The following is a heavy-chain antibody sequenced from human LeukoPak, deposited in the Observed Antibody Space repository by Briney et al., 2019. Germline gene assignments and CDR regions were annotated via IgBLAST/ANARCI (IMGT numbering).Heavy chain of an antibody. CDR1: GFTFSSYS. V-gene: IGHV3-21*04. CDR3: AKGGYSYGPRSAIDY. J-gene: IGHJ4*02. D-gene: IGHD5-18*01. Sequence: GGSLRLSCAASGFTFSSYSMNWVRQAPGKGLEWVSSISSSSSYIYYADSVKGRFTISRDNAKNSLYLQMNSLRAEDTAVYYCAKGGYSYGPRSAIDYWGQGTLVTVSS. CDR2: ISSSSSYI.